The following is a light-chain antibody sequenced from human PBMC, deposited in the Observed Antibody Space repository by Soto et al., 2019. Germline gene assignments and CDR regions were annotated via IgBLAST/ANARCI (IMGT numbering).Light chain of an antibody. CDR3: AAWDDRLSGPV. V-gene: IGLV1-44*01. CDR2: SNG. Sequence: QSVPTQPPSASGTPGLRVTISCSGSNSNIGSNTVDWYQHLPGTAPKLLIFSNGQRPSGVPDRFSGSKSGTSASLAISGLQTEDEADYFCAAWDDRLSGPVFGGGTKVTVL. J-gene: IGLJ2*01. CDR1: NSNIGSNT.